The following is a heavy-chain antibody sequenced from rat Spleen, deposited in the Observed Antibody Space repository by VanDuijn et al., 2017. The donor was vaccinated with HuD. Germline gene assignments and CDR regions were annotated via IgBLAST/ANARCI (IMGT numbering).Heavy chain of an antibody. V-gene: IGHV5S10*01. CDR2: IIYDGSKT. D-gene: IGHD5-1*01. CDR3: ATVGPDWEFGY. J-gene: IGHJ2*01. CDR1: GFTFSDYN. Sequence: EVQLVESGGGLVQPGRSLKLSCAASGFTFSDYNMAWVRQAPKKGLEWVATIIYDGSKTYYRDSVKDRFTVSRDDAESTLYLQMDSLRSEDTATYYCATVGPDWEFGYWGQGVMVTVSS.